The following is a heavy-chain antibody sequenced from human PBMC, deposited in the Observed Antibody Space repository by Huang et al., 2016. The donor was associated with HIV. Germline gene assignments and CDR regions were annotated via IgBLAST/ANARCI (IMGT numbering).Heavy chain of an antibody. V-gene: IGHV3-7*01. CDR1: TATFNAYW. CDR3: ATKASAMDI. Sequence: LVESGGGVVQPGGSRRLSCAGSTATFNAYWMSWVRQRPGQGLEWWANIKQDGSEKYYMDSVEGRFNISRDNVKKLLFLEMNNLRVADTAVYYCATKASAMDIWGQGTTVIVSS. CDR2: IKQDGSEK. J-gene: IGHJ6*02. D-gene: IGHD1-7*01.